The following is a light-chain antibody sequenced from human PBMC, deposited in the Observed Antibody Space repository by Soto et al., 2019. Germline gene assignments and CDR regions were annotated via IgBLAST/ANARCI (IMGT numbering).Light chain of an antibody. Sequence: IVLTQSPGTLALSPGETATLSCRASQSVSSNYLTWYQQKPGQAPRLLIHGASSRATGIPDRFSGSGSGTDFTLTISRLEPEDFAVYYCQQYGSSPFTFVPGTKVDIK. CDR1: QSVSSNY. CDR3: QQYGSSPFT. V-gene: IGKV3-20*01. CDR2: GAS. J-gene: IGKJ3*01.